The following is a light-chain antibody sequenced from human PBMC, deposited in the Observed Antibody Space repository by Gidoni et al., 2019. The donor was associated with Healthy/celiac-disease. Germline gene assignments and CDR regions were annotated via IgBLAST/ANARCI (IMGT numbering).Light chain of an antibody. CDR1: QSLLHRNGYNY. V-gene: IGKV2-28*01. J-gene: IGKJ1*01. CDR2: LGS. Sequence: DIVMTQSPLSLPVTPGEPASISCRSSQSLLHRNGYNYLDWYLQKPGQSPQLLIYLGSNRASGVPERFSGSGSGTDVTLKISRVEAEDVGVYYCMQALQTPWTFGQGTKVEIK. CDR3: MQALQTPWT.